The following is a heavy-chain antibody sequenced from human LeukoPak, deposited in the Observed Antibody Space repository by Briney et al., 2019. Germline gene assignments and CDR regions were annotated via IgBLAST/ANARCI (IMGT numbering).Heavy chain of an antibody. Sequence: GGSLRLSCAASGFTFSDYYMSWIRQAPGKGLEWVSYISSSGSTIYYADSVKGRFTISRDNAKNSLYLQTNSLRAEDTAVYYCARDPSIAARPPSWVLDYWGQGTLVTVSS. J-gene: IGHJ4*02. CDR1: GFTFSDYY. CDR3: ARDPSIAARPPSWVLDY. V-gene: IGHV3-11*01. D-gene: IGHD6-6*01. CDR2: ISSSGSTI.